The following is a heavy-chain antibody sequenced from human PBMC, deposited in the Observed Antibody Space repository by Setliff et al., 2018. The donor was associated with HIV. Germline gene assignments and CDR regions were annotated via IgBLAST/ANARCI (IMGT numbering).Heavy chain of an antibody. D-gene: IGHD3-3*01. CDR2: IKQDGSEI. Sequence: GGSLRLSCAASGFTFSAYWMSWVRQAPGQGLEWVANIKQDGSEIHYLDSVKGRFTISRDNAKSSLYLQMNSLRAEDTAVYFCARVLLITNAVYGVVSNRFDPWGQGTLVTVSS. J-gene: IGHJ5*01. CDR3: ARVLLITNAVYGVVSNRFDP. CDR1: GFTFSAYW. V-gene: IGHV3-7*03.